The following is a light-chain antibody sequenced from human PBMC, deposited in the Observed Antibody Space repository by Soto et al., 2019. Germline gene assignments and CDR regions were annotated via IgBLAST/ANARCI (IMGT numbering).Light chain of an antibody. CDR2: SNT. Sequence: VLTQPPSVSGAPGQTVTISCSGIGAGFDVHWHQHLPGTAPRLVIYSNTNRPSGVPDRFSGSKSGTSASLAITGLQAEDEAEYYCQSYDRGLSGLVFGTGTKLTVL. V-gene: IGLV1-40*01. CDR3: QSYDRGLSGLV. CDR1: IGAGFD. J-gene: IGLJ1*01.